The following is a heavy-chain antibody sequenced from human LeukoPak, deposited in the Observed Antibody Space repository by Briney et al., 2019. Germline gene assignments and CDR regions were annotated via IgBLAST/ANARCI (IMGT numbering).Heavy chain of an antibody. CDR3: ARDSRRSPLMTTAKGAVDY. Sequence: GASVKVSCKASGYTFSGYNMHWVRQAPGQGLEWMGWINPNSGGTNYAQKFQGRVTMTRDTSISTAYMELSRLRSDDTAVYYCARDSRRSPLMTTAKGAVDYWGQGTLVTVSS. CDR2: INPNSGGT. V-gene: IGHV1-2*02. J-gene: IGHJ4*02. CDR1: GYTFSGYN. D-gene: IGHD4-11*01.